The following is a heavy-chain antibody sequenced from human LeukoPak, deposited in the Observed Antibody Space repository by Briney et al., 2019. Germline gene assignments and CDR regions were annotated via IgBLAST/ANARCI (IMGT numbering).Heavy chain of an antibody. CDR1: GFTFSIYA. CDR2: INGSGGST. CDR3: AKVKVATMMGYYFDY. V-gene: IGHV3-23*01. J-gene: IGHJ4*02. Sequence: GGSLRLSCAASGFTFSIYAMSWVRQAPGKGLEWVSAINGSGGSTYYADSVKGRFTISRDNSKNTLYLQMNSLRAEDTAVYYCAKVKVATMMGYYFDYWGQGTLVTVSS. D-gene: IGHD5-12*01.